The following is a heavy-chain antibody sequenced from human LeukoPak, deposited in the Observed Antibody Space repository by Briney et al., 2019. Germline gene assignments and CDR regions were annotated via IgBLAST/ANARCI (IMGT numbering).Heavy chain of an antibody. D-gene: IGHD3-16*01. CDR1: GFTSIAYA. Sequence: GGSLRLSCVGSGFTSIAYALTWARQAPGKGLEWVSGISGGGVTTYYADSVKGRFTISRDNSKNTLYLQMNSLKADDTAIYYCARNQQLGGHSYYYYGMDVWGQGTTVTVSS. CDR3: ARNQQLGGHSYYYYGMDV. CDR2: ISGGGVTT. J-gene: IGHJ6*02. V-gene: IGHV3-23*01.